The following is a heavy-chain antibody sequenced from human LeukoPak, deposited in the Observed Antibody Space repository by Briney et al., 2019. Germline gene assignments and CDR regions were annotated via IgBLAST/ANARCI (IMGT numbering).Heavy chain of an antibody. CDR1: GFTSSSCA. CDR3: AKGYDILTGYSPSAFDI. J-gene: IGHJ3*02. Sequence: GGSLRPSCAASGFTSSSCAMSWVRQAPGNRLESAPAISGSGGSTYYADSVTGRFTIARDNSKNTLYLQITSLRAEDTAVYYCAKGYDILTGYSPSAFDIWGQGTMVTVSS. V-gene: IGHV3-23*01. CDR2: ISGSGGST. D-gene: IGHD3-9*01.